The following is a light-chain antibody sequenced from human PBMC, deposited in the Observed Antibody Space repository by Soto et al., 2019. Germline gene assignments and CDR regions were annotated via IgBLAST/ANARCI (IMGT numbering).Light chain of an antibody. CDR1: QDISSW. Sequence: DIQMTQSPSSVSASVGDRVTITCWASQDISSWLAWYQQKPGKAPKLLIYTASSLQSGVPSRFSGSGSGTDFTLTISSLQPEDFATYYCQQSNTFLTFGGGTKVETK. V-gene: IGKV1D-12*01. J-gene: IGKJ4*01. CDR2: TAS. CDR3: QQSNTFLT.